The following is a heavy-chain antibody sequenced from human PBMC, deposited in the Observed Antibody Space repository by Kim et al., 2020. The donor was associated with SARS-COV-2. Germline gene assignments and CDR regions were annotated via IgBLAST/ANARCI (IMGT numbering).Heavy chain of an antibody. CDR3: ASELITIFGVVQNHHGMDV. CDR2: INTNTGNP. Sequence: ASVKVSCKASGYTFTSYAMNWVRQAPGQGLEWMGWINTNTGNPTYAQGFTGRFVFSLDTSVSTAYLQISSLKAEDTAVYYCASELITIFGVVQNHHGMDVWGQGTTVTVSS. V-gene: IGHV7-4-1*02. D-gene: IGHD3-3*01. CDR1: GYTFTSYA. J-gene: IGHJ6*02.